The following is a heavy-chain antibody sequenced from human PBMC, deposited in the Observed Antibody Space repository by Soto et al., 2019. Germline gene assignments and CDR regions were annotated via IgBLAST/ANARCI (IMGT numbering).Heavy chain of an antibody. CDR1: GGSIIDSGSFY. CDR2: IYYSGAT. D-gene: IGHD2-15*01. Sequence: LSLTCSVSGGSIIDSGSFYWNWIRQHPGKGLEWIGYIYYSGATYYNRSLKSRVTMSLDASKNQFSLRLTSVTAADTAMYYCARGEVVASNWFDPWGQGTLVTVSS. J-gene: IGHJ5*02. V-gene: IGHV4-31*03. CDR3: ARGEVVASNWFDP.